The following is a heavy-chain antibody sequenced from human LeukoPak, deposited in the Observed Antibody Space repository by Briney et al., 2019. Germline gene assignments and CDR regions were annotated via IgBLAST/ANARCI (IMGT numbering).Heavy chain of an antibody. D-gene: IGHD2/OR15-2a*01. CDR2: ISYDGSNK. CDR1: GFTFSSYG. CDR3: AISSGDY. Sequence: GGSLRLSCAASGFTFSSYGMHWVRQAPGKGLEWVAVISYDGSNKYYTDSVKGRFTISRDNSKNTLYLQMNSLRAEDTAVYYCAISSGDYWGQGTLVTVSS. V-gene: IGHV3-30*03. J-gene: IGHJ4*02.